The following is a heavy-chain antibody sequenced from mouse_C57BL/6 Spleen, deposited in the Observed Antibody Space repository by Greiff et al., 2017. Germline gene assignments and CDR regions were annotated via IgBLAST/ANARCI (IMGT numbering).Heavy chain of an antibody. Sequence: EVQLQQSGTVLARPGASVKMSCKTSGYTFTSYWMHWVKQRPGQGLEWIGAIYPGNSDTSYNQKFKGKAKLTAVTSASTAYMELSSLTKEDSAVYYGTRDDYDGAWFAYWGQGTLVTVAA. V-gene: IGHV1-5*01. CDR3: TRDDYDGAWFAY. CDR2: IYPGNSDT. D-gene: IGHD2-4*01. J-gene: IGHJ3*01. CDR1: GYTFTSYW.